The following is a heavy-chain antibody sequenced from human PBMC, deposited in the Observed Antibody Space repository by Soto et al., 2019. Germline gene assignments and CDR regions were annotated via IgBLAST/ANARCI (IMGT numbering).Heavy chain of an antibody. Sequence: QVQLVQSGAEVKKPGSSVKVSCKASGGTFSSYAISWVRQAPGQGLEWMGGIIPIVGTAKYAQKFQGRVTITTDESTSTAYMELRTLRSEDTAVYYCARHVPAAGYYYGMDVWGHGTTVTVSS. J-gene: IGHJ6*02. D-gene: IGHD2-2*01. CDR3: ARHVPAAGYYYGMDV. CDR2: IIPIVGTA. V-gene: IGHV1-69*05. CDR1: GGTFSSYA.